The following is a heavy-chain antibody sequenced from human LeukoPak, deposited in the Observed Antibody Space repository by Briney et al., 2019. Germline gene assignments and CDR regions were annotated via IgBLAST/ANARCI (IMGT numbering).Heavy chain of an antibody. CDR2: MNPNSGGT. J-gene: IGHJ4*02. V-gene: IGHV1-2*02. CDR1: GGTFSSYA. CDR3: ARDAYGDPDY. Sequence: GASVKVSCKASGGTFSSYAISWVRQAPGQGLEWMGWMNPNSGGTNYAQKFQGRVTMTRDTSISTAYMELSRLRSDDTAVYYCARDAYGDPDYWGQGTLVTVSS. D-gene: IGHD4-17*01.